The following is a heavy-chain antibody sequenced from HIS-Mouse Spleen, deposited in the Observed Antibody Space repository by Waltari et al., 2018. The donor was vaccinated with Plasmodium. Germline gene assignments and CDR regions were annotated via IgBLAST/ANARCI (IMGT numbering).Heavy chain of an antibody. CDR3: ARTIAVVVTANSTGWFDP. D-gene: IGHD2-21*02. Sequence: QVQLVQSGAEVKKPGASVKVSCKASGYTFTGYYMHWVTQAPGPGLEWMGWINPNSGGTNYAQKFQGRVTMTRDTSISTAYMELSRLRSDDTAVYYCARTIAVVVTANSTGWFDPWGQGTLVTVSS. V-gene: IGHV1-2*02. J-gene: IGHJ5*02. CDR1: GYTFTGYY. CDR2: INPNSGGT.